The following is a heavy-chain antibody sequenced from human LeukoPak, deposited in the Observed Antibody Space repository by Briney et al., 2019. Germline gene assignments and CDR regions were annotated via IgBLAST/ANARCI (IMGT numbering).Heavy chain of an antibody. Sequence: ASVKVSCKASGYTFTDYYIHWVRQAPGQGLEWMGWINAYNGNTNYAQKVQGRVTMTTDTSTSTAYMELRSLRSDDTAVYYCARFVGGYYYYFDYWGQGTLITVSS. V-gene: IGHV1-18*04. CDR3: ARFVGGYYYYFDY. J-gene: IGHJ4*02. D-gene: IGHD3-3*01. CDR1: GYTFTDYY. CDR2: INAYNGNT.